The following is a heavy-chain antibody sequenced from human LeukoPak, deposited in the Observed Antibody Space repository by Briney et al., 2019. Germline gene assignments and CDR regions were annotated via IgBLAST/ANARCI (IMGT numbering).Heavy chain of an antibody. Sequence: PGGSLRLSCAASGFTFSSYNMNWVRQAPGKGLEWVSYISSSSTIYYADSVKGRFTISRDNSKNTLYLQMNSLRAEDTAVYYCARDSDSSGYYYYYPDYWGQGTLVTVSS. CDR3: ARDSDSSGYYYYYPDY. V-gene: IGHV3-48*01. J-gene: IGHJ4*02. CDR2: ISSSSTI. CDR1: GFTFSSYN. D-gene: IGHD3-22*01.